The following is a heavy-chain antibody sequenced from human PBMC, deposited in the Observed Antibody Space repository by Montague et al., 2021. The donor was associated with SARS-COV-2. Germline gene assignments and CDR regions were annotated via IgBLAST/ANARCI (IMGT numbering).Heavy chain of an antibody. CDR1: GFSLSTSGMC. CDR2: IDWDDDK. D-gene: IGHD1-1*01. CDR3: ARIRDNWNGDYSYGMEV. Sequence: PALVTPTQTLTLTCTFSGFSLSTSGMCVSWIRQPPGKALGWLALIDWDDDKYYSTSLKTRLTISKDTSKNQVVLTMTNMDPVDTATYYCARIRDNWNGDYSYGMEVWGQGTTVPVS. V-gene: IGHV2-70*01. J-gene: IGHJ6*02.